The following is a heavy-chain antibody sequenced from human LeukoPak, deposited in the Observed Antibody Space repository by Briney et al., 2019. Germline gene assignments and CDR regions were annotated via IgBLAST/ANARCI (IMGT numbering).Heavy chain of an antibody. Sequence: GGSLRLSCEASGFTFSHYAMHWVRQSPGKGLEWVALISYDGSNIQYADSVKGRFTISRDNSKNTLYLQMNTLRTEDTALYYCARDRAAAPWGYFDYWGQGTLVTVSS. CDR2: ISYDGSNI. V-gene: IGHV3-30-3*01. CDR3: ARDRAAAPWGYFDY. CDR1: GFTFSHYA. D-gene: IGHD6-13*01. J-gene: IGHJ4*02.